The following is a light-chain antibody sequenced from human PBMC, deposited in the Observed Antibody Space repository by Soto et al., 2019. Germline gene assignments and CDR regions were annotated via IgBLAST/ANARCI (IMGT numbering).Light chain of an antibody. CDR2: EVS. Sequence: QSALTQPASVSGSPGQSITISCTGTSSDVGGYNYVSWYQQHPGKAPKLMIYEVSNRPSGVSNRFSGSKSGNTASLTISGLQAEDEADYYCSSYTSSSPVVFGGGTKLTAL. J-gene: IGLJ2*01. V-gene: IGLV2-14*01. CDR3: SSYTSSSPVV. CDR1: SSDVGGYNY.